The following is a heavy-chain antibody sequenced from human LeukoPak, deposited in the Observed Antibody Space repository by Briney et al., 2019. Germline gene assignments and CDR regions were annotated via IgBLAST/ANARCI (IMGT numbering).Heavy chain of an antibody. Sequence: ASVKVSCKASGYTFTSYDINWVRQATGQGLEWMGWMNPNSGNTGYAQKFQGRVTMTRNTSISTAYMELSSLRSEYTAVYYCARGRRYDSSGYYYRWGQGTLVTVSS. CDR3: ARGRRYDSSGYYYR. CDR2: MNPNSGNT. J-gene: IGHJ4*02. CDR1: GYTFTSYD. D-gene: IGHD3-22*01. V-gene: IGHV1-8*01.